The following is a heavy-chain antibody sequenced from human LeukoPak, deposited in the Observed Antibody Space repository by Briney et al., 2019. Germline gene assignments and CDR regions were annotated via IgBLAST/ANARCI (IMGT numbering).Heavy chain of an antibody. Sequence: SETLSLTCTVSGGSISSYYWSWIRQPPGKGLEGIGYIYYSGSTYYNPSLKSRVTISVDTSKNQFSLKLSSVTAADTAVYYCARAEDTAMDSDYFDYWGQGTLVTVSS. V-gene: IGHV4-59*12. J-gene: IGHJ4*02. CDR1: GGSISSYY. CDR2: IYYSGST. CDR3: ARAEDTAMDSDYFDY. D-gene: IGHD5-18*01.